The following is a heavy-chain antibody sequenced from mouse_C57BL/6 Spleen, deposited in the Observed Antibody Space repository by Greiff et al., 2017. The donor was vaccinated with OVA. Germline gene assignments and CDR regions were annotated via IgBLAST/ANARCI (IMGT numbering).Heavy chain of an antibody. V-gene: IGHV3-6*01. J-gene: IGHJ2*01. CDR1: GYSITSGYY. CDR3: ARDGTQYYFDY. D-gene: IGHD4-1*01. Sequence: EVQLQESGPGLVKPSQSLSLTCSVTGYSITSGYYWNWIRQFPGNKLEWMGYISYDGSNNYNPSLKNRISITRDTSKNQFFLKLNSVTTEDTATYYCARDGTQYYFDYWGQGTTLTVSS. CDR2: ISYDGSN.